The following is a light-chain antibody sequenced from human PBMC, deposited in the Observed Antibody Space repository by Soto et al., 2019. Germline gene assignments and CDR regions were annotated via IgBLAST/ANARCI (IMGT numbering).Light chain of an antibody. CDR1: QSVSAGY. CDR3: QQYGGSPPGYV. CDR2: DVT. J-gene: IGKJ2*01. V-gene: IGKV3-20*01. Sequence: EIVLTQSPGTLSLSPGERATLSCRASQSVSAGYLAWYQQKPGQSPRLLIYDVTNRAAGIPDRFSGSGSGTDFTLTINSLEPEDFAVYFCQQYGGSPPGYVFGQGTKLEIK.